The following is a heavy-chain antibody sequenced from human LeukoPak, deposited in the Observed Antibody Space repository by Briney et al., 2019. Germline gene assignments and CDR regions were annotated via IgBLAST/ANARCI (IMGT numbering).Heavy chain of an antibody. D-gene: IGHD2-2*01. CDR1: GYTFTSYY. J-gene: IGHJ4*02. CDR3: ARDYCSSTSCLFDY. V-gene: IGHV1-2*06. Sequence: ASVKVSCKASGYTFTSYYMHWVRQAPGQGLEWMGRINPNSGDTNYAQKFQGRVTMTRDTSISTAYIELSRLRSDDTAVYYCARDYCSSTSCLFDYWGQGTLVTVSS. CDR2: INPNSGDT.